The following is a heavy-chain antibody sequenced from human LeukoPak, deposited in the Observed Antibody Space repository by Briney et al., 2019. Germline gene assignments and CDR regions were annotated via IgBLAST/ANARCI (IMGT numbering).Heavy chain of an antibody. CDR2: IIPILGIA. Sequence: SVKVSCKASGGTFSSYAISWVRQAPGQGLEWMGRIIPILGIANYAQKFQGRVTLTADKSTSTAYMELSSLRSEDTAVYYCARDPVGVFNFDYWGQGTLVTVSS. J-gene: IGHJ4*02. CDR3: ARDPVGVFNFDY. D-gene: IGHD1-26*01. CDR1: GGTFSSYA. V-gene: IGHV1-69*04.